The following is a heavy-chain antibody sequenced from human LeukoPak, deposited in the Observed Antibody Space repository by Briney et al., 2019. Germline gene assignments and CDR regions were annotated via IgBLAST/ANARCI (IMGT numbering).Heavy chain of an antibody. CDR3: STATYSSGYHYFES. V-gene: IGHV3-21*01. CDR2: ISHSGTPT. J-gene: IGHJ4*02. Sequence: GGSLRLSCAASGFTVSSNEMSWVRQAPGRGLEWVSSISHSGTPTYYADSVRGRFTTSRDNAKNSLYLQMNTLRAEDTAVYFCSTATYSSGYHYFESWGQGTLVTVSS. D-gene: IGHD5-18*01. CDR1: GFTVSSNE.